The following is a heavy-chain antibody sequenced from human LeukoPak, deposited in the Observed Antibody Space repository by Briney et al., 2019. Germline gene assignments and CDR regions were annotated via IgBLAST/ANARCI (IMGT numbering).Heavy chain of an antibody. V-gene: IGHV3-20*04. CDR2: INWNGGST. CDR1: GFTFDDYG. CDR3: ARVAGSSGLGAFDI. Sequence: PGGSLRLSCAASGFTFDDYGMSWVRHAPGKGLEWVSGINWNGGSTGYADSVKGRFTISRDNAKNSLYLQMNSLRAEDTALYYCARVAGSSGLGAFDIWGQGTMVTVSS. J-gene: IGHJ3*02. D-gene: IGHD6-19*01.